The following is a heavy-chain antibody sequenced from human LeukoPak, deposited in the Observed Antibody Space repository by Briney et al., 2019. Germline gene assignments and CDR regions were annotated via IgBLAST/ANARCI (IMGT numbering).Heavy chain of an antibody. Sequence: GGSLRLSCAASGFTVSSYHMSWVRQAPGKALEWVSVIYNGGGTHYADSVKGRFTISRDKSKNTVYLQMNSLRAEDTAVYYCARNGYSSSFGYWGQGTLVTVSS. CDR1: GFTVSSYH. J-gene: IGHJ4*02. D-gene: IGHD5-12*01. V-gene: IGHV3-53*01. CDR3: ARNGYSSSFGY. CDR2: IYNGGGT.